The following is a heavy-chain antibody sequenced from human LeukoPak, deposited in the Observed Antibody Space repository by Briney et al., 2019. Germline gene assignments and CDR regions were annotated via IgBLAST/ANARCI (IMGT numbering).Heavy chain of an antibody. CDR1: GYTFTNYG. CDR3: ARCYGSGRWALDI. V-gene: IGHV1-18*01. CDR2: ISGYNGDT. Sequence: ASVKVSCKASGYTFTNYGISWVRQAPGQGLEWMGWISGYNGDTKYAQKVQGRVTMTTDKFTSTAYMELRSLRSDDTAVYYCARCYGSGRWALDIWGQGTMVTASS. D-gene: IGHD3-10*01. J-gene: IGHJ3*02.